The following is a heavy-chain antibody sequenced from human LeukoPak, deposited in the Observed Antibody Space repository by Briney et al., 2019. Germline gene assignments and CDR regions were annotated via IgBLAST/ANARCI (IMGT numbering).Heavy chain of an antibody. CDR3: TRHDVAATRAVY. V-gene: IGHV3-73*01. J-gene: IGHJ4*02. CDR1: GFTFSGSA. Sequence: GGSLRLSCAASGFTFSGSAIHWVRQASGKGLEWVGRIRSKTNNYATAYAASVEGRFTISRDDSKNTAYLQMNSLKAEDTAIYYCTRHDVAATRAVYWGQGALVTVSS. CDR2: IRSKTNNYAT. D-gene: IGHD5-12*01.